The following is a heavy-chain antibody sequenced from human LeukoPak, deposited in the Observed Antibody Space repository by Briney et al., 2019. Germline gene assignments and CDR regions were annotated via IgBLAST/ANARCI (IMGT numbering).Heavy chain of an antibody. J-gene: IGHJ4*02. D-gene: IGHD6-6*01. Sequence: GGSLRLSCAASGFSFSNYWMHWVRQVPGKGLVWVACMKSDGSSPNYADSVKGRFGISRDNAKNTLYLQMNSLRAEDTAVYYCARGTQLVDWGQGTLVTVSS. CDR2: MKSDGSSP. CDR3: ARGTQLVD. V-gene: IGHV3-74*01. CDR1: GFSFSNYW.